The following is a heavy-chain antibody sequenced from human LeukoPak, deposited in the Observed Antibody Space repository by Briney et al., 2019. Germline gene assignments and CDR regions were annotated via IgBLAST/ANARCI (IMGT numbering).Heavy chain of an antibody. CDR2: MSESGSSA. D-gene: IGHD3-22*01. Sequence: GGSLRLSCAASGFTFSNYAMSWVRQAPGKGLEWVAAMSESGSSAWYADSVKGRLTISRDNSKNTLFLQMNSLRAEDTAVYYCAKDLYDSSGSRYDYWGQGTLVTVSS. CDR3: AKDLYDSSGSRYDY. CDR1: GFTFSNYA. V-gene: IGHV3-23*01. J-gene: IGHJ4*02.